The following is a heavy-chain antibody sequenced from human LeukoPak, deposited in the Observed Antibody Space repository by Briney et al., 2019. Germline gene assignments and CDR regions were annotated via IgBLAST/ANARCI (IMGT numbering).Heavy chain of an antibody. CDR3: ARLSSGSFFA. D-gene: IGHD1-26*01. CDR2: IYYSGST. CDR1: GGSISSYY. V-gene: IGHV4-59*01. J-gene: IGHJ5*02. Sequence: SETLSLTCTVSGGSISSYYWSWIRQPPGKGLEWIGYIYYSGSTKYNPSLKSRVTISVDTSKNQFSLKLSSLTAADTAVYYCARLSSGSFFAWGQGTLVTVSS.